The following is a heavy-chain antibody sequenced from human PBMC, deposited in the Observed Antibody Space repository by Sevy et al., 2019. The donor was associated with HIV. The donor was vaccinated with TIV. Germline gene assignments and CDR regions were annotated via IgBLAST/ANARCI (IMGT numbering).Heavy chain of an antibody. J-gene: IGHJ4*02. CDR2: VSGSSNYI. CDR1: GFTFIRYN. CDR3: ARGPPDGSYDYFDY. D-gene: IGHD1-26*01. Sequence: GGSLRLSCAASGFTFIRYNMNWVRQAPGKGLEWVSSVSGSSNYIYYAESLKGRFIISRDNAMDTLYLQMNSLRADDTAVYYCARGPPDGSYDYFDYWGQRTLVTVSS. V-gene: IGHV3-21*06.